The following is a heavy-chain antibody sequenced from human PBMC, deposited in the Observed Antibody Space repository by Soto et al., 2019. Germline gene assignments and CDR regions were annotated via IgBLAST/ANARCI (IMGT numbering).Heavy chain of an antibody. CDR1: GYSFAGYW. J-gene: IGHJ4*02. Sequence: GESLKISCKGSGYSFAGYWITWVRQKPGKGLEWMGRIDPSDSQTYYSPSFRGHVTISVTKSITTVFLQWSSLRASDTAMYYCARQIYDSDTGPNFRYYFDSWGQGTPVTVSS. CDR2: IDPSDSQT. D-gene: IGHD3-22*01. CDR3: ARQIYDSDTGPNFRYYFDS. V-gene: IGHV5-10-1*01.